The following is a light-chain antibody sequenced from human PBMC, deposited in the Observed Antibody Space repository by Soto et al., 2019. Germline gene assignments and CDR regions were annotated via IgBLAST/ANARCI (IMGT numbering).Light chain of an antibody. CDR2: GAS. V-gene: IGKV3-15*01. CDR3: HQDINLPWT. Sequence: EIVMAQSPATLSVSPGERAALCCRASQSVSSNLAWYQQKPGQAPRLLIYGASTRATGIPARFSGSGSGTDFTLTISSLEPEDFAVYFCHQDINLPWTFGQGTKVDIK. CDR1: QSVSSN. J-gene: IGKJ1*01.